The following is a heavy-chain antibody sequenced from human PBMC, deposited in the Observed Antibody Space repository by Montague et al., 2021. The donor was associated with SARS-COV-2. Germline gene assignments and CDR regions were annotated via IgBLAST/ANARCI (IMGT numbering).Heavy chain of an antibody. CDR3: ARDPNCGSTSCYYHY. CDR2: IKEDGGQK. V-gene: IGHV3-7*01. Sequence: SLRLSCAAFGFTFSNYWMSWVRQAPGKGLEWVANIKEDGGQKYYXDSXNGRFTISRDNAKNSLYLQMNSLRAEDTAVYYCARDPNCGSTSCYYHYWGQGTLVTVSS. J-gene: IGHJ4*02. CDR1: GFTFSNYW. D-gene: IGHD2-2*01.